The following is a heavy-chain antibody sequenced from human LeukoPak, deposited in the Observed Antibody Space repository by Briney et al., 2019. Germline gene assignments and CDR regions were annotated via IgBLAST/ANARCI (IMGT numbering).Heavy chain of an antibody. CDR2: ISGSGGST. J-gene: IGHJ3*02. V-gene: IGHV3-23*01. CDR1: GFTFSSYS. CDR3: AKYQLAVAGTGAFDI. D-gene: IGHD6-19*01. Sequence: GGSLRLSCAASGFTFSSYSMNWVRQAPGKGLEWVSAISGSGGSTYYADSVKGRFTISRDNSKNTLYLQMNSLRAEDTAVYYCAKYQLAVAGTGAFDIWGQGTMVTVSS.